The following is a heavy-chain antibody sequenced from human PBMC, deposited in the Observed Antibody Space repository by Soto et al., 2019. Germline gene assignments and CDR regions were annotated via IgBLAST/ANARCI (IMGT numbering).Heavy chain of an antibody. CDR1: GGSISSSNW. J-gene: IGHJ4*02. D-gene: IGHD3-10*01. Sequence: VQLQESGPGLVKPSGTLSLTCAVSGGSISSSNWWSWVRQPPGKGLEWIGEIYHSGSTNYNPSLKIRGNISVDKSKNQFAPKLSSVTAADAAVYYCARGALYGSGSYYPGWGQGTLVTVSS. V-gene: IGHV4-4*02. CDR2: IYHSGST. CDR3: ARGALYGSGSYYPG.